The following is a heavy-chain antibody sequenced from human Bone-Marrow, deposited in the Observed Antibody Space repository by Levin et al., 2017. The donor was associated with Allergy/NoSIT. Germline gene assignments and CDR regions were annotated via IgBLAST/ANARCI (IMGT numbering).Heavy chain of an antibody. CDR2: IYTSGST. J-gene: IGHJ6*02. D-gene: IGHD2-2*01. V-gene: IGHV4-4*07. CDR1: GGSISSYY. Sequence: SQTLSLTCTVSGGSISSYYWSWIRQPAGKGLEWIGRIYTSGSTNYNPSLKSRVTMSVDTSKNQFSLKLSSVTAADTAVYYCARETVVPAANYYYYGMDVWGQGTTVTVSS. CDR3: ARETVVPAANYYYYGMDV.